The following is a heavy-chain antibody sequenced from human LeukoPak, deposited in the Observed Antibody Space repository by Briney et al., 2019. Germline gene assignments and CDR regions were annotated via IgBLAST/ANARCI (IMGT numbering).Heavy chain of an antibody. CDR1: RFTFSSYW. CDR3: ASSEYAFQY. CDR2: INSDGSST. J-gene: IGHJ4*02. D-gene: IGHD6-6*01. V-gene: IGHV3-74*01. Sequence: GGSLRLSCTASRFTFSSYWMHWVRHAPGKGLVWVSRINSDGSSTSYADSVKGCFTISRDNAKNTLYLQMNSLRVEDTAIYYCASSEYAFQYWGQGALVTVSS.